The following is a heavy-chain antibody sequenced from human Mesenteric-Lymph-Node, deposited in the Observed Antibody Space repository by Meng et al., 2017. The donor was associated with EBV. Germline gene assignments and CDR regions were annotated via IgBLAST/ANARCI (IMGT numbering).Heavy chain of an antibody. J-gene: IGHJ5*02. CDR1: GGSVSSGGHS. Sequence: QLQPQESGSGLVKPSQTLSLTCAVSGGSVSSGGHSWSWIRQPPGKGLEWIGYIYHTGSTYYNPSLKSRVTISIDTSKNQFSLKLSSVTAADTAVYFCARGFGDNNNWFGPWGQGTLVTVSS. D-gene: IGHD4-17*01. CDR2: IYHTGST. CDR3: ARGFGDNNNWFGP. V-gene: IGHV4-30-2*01.